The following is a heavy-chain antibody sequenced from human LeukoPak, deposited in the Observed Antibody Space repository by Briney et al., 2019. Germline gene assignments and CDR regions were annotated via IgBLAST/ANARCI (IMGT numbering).Heavy chain of an antibody. CDR2: IWYDGTNK. J-gene: IGHJ4*02. CDR3: GRDWGESAVDY. CDR1: GFIFSNYA. V-gene: IGHV3-33*01. D-gene: IGHD3-16*01. Sequence: GGSLRLSCAASGFIFSNYAMHWVRQAPGKGLEWVAFIWYDGTNKYYADSVKGRFTISRDNSKNTLYLQMNSLRAEDTAVYYCGRDWGESAVDYWGQGTLVTVSS.